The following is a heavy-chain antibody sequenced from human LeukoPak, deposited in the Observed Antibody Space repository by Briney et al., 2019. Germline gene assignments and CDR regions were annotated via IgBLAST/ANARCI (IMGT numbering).Heavy chain of an antibody. J-gene: IGHJ4*02. D-gene: IGHD3-22*01. CDR3: ARRPRNYYDSSGYYFDY. CDR1: GYSISSGYY. V-gene: IGHV4-38-2*01. Sequence: SETLSLTCAVSGYSISSGYYWGWIRQPPGKGLEWIGSIYHSGSTYYNPSLKSRVTISVDTSKNQFSLKLSSVTAADTAVYYCARRPRNYYDSSGYYFDYWGQGTLVTDSS. CDR2: IYHSGST.